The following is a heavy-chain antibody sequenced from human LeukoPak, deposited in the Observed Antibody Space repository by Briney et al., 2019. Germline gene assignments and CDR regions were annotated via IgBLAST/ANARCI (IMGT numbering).Heavy chain of an antibody. Sequence: SETLSLTCTVSGGSISSYYWSWIRQPPGKGLEWIGYIYYSGSTNYSPSLKSRVTMSVDTSKKQFSLKVTSVTAADTAVYYCARGSGAFDYWGQGTLVTVSS. V-gene: IGHV4-59*01. CDR2: IYYSGST. CDR1: GGSISSYY. J-gene: IGHJ4*02. CDR3: ARGSGAFDY.